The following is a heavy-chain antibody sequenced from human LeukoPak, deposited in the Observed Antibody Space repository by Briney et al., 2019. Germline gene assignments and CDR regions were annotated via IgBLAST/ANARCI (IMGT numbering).Heavy chain of an antibody. V-gene: IGHV3-11*01. CDR2: ISSRGSTI. CDR3: ARTVGYYDSSGYHDAFDI. J-gene: IGHJ3*02. D-gene: IGHD3-22*01. Sequence: GGSLRLSCAASGFTFSDYYMSWIRQAPGKGLEWVSYISSRGSTIYYADSVKGRFTISRDNAKNSPYLQMNSLRAEDTAVYYCARTVGYYDSSGYHDAFDIWGQGTMVTVSS. CDR1: GFTFSDYY.